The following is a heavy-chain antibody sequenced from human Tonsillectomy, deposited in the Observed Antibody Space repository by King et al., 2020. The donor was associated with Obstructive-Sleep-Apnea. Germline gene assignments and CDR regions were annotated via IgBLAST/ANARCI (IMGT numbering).Heavy chain of an antibody. D-gene: IGHD6-19*01. CDR1: GFTFSSYA. CDR3: AKEAVATVAREGYFQH. Sequence: VQLVESGGGLVQPGGSLRLSCAASGFTFSSYAMSWVRQAPGKGLEWVSAIIGSGGSTYYADPVKGRFTISRDNSKNTLYLQMNSLRAEDTAVYYCAKEAVATVAREGYFQHWGQGTLVTVSS. V-gene: IGHV3-23*04. CDR2: IIGSGGST. J-gene: IGHJ1*01.